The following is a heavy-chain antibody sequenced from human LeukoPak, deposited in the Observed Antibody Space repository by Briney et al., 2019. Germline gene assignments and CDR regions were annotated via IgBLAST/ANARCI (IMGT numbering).Heavy chain of an antibody. Sequence: GESLRLSCAASGFTFSSYWMTWVRQAPGKGLEWVANIKQDGSQKYYVDSVKGRFTVSRHNAKKSLYLQMNSLRAEDTALYYCAREGYGWGSHDYWGQGTLVTVSS. V-gene: IGHV3-7*04. CDR3: AREGYGWGSHDY. CDR2: IKQDGSQK. D-gene: IGHD3-10*01. CDR1: GFTFSSYW. J-gene: IGHJ4*02.